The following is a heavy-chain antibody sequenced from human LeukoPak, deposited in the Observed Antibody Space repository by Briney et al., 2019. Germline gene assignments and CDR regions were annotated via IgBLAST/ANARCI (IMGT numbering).Heavy chain of an antibody. Sequence: ASVKVSCKASGYTFTSYAMHWVRQAPGQRLEWMGWINAGNGNTKYSQKFQGRVTITRDTSASTAYMELSSLRSEDTAVYHCARDYYYGSGSYSRRLDYWGQGTLVTVSS. CDR3: ARDYYYGSGSYSRRLDY. CDR2: INAGNGNT. CDR1: GYTFTSYA. D-gene: IGHD3-10*01. V-gene: IGHV1-3*01. J-gene: IGHJ4*02.